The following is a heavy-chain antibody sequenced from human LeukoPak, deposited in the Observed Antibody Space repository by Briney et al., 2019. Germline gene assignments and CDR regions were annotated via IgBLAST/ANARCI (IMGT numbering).Heavy chain of an antibody. CDR2: IYYSGST. CDR3: ARVLVTPTRDYYYYGRDV. CDR1: GGSISSYY. V-gene: IGHV4-59*01. Sequence: SETLSLTCTVSGGSISSYYWSWIRQPPGKGLEWIGYIYYSGSTNYNPSLKSRVTISVDTSKNQFSLKLSSVTAADTAVYYCARVLVTPTRDYYYYGRDVWGQGTTVTVSS. J-gene: IGHJ6*02. D-gene: IGHD4-23*01.